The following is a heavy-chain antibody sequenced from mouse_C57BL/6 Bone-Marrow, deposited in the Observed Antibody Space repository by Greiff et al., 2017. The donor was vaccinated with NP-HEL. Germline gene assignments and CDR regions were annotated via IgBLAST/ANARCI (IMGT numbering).Heavy chain of an antibody. J-gene: IGHJ1*03. CDR3: TSRDYYSSSPYWYFDV. Sequence: VQLQQSGTVLARPGASVKMSCKTSGYTFTSYWMHWVKQRPGQGLEWIGAIYPGNSDTSYNQKFKGKAKLTAVTSASTAYMELSSLTNEDSAVYYCTSRDYYSSSPYWYFDVWGTGTTVTVSS. D-gene: IGHD1-1*01. V-gene: IGHV1-5*01. CDR1: GYTFTSYW. CDR2: IYPGNSDT.